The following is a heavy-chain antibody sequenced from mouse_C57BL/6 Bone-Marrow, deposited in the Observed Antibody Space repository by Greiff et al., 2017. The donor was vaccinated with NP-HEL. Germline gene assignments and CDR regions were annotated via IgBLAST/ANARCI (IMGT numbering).Heavy chain of an antibody. CDR3: ARKSSWG. J-gene: IGHJ3*02. CDR1: GYTFTDYY. V-gene: IGHV1-26*01. CDR2: INPNNGGT. Sequence: VQLQQSGPELVKPGASVKISCKASGYTFTDYYMNWVKQSHGKSLEWIGDINPNNGGTSYNQKFKGKATLTVDKSSSTAYMELRSLTSEDSAVYYCARKSSWGWGQGTLVTVSA. D-gene: IGHD1-1*01.